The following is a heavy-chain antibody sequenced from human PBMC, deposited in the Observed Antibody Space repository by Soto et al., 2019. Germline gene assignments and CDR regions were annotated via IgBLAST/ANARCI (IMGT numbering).Heavy chain of an antibody. CDR3: ARSYGSGSHAWFAP. V-gene: IGHV1-3*01. CDR1: GYTFTNYA. Sequence: ASVKVSWKASGYTFTNYAVHWVRQAPGQSLEWMGCINAGNGNTKYSQKFQGRVTITRDTSATTSYMELNSLRSEDTAVYYCARSYGSGSHAWFAPWGQGTLVTVSS. J-gene: IGHJ5*02. CDR2: INAGNGNT. D-gene: IGHD3-10*01.